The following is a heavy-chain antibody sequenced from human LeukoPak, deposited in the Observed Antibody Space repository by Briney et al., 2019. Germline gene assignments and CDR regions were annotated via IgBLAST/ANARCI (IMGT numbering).Heavy chain of an antibody. Sequence: GGSLRLSCAASGFTFRSYWMSWVRQAPGKGLEWVANIKQDGGEKYYVDSVKGRFTISRDNAKNSLYLQMNSLRAEDTAVYYCARPRGDYGDYRGPKDYWGQGTLVTVSS. CDR3: ARPRGDYGDYRGPKDY. V-gene: IGHV3-7*01. D-gene: IGHD4-17*01. CDR1: GFTFRSYW. CDR2: IKQDGGEK. J-gene: IGHJ4*02.